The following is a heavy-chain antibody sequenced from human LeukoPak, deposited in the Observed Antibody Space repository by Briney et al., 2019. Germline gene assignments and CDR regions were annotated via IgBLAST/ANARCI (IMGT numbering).Heavy chain of an antibody. D-gene: IGHD5-12*01. J-gene: IGHJ6*02. Sequence: GRSLRLSCAASGFSFSSYGMHWVRQAPGKGLEWVAAIWCDGSNKYYVDSVKGRFTISRDNSKNTLYLQMNSLRAEDTAVYYCAKEVLGSGYDYGYYYYGMDVWGQGTTVTVSS. CDR2: IWCDGSNK. CDR1: GFSFSSYG. V-gene: IGHV3-33*06. CDR3: AKEVLGSGYDYGYYYYGMDV.